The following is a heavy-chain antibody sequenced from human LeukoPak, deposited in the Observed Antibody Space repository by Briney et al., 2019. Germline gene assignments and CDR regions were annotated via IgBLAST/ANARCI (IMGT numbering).Heavy chain of an antibody. V-gene: IGHV1-2*02. D-gene: IGHD3-22*01. CDR3: ARSFLDFYYDNSDYRSSYYCYMDV. Sequence: ASVKVSCKASGYTFTRYYMHWVRQAPGQGLEWMGWINPNSGDTNYAQKFQGRVTMTRDTSISTAYMELSRLRSDDTAEYYCARSFLDFYYDNSDYRSSYYCYMDVWGKGTTVTISS. CDR1: GYTFTRYY. CDR2: INPNSGDT. J-gene: IGHJ6*03.